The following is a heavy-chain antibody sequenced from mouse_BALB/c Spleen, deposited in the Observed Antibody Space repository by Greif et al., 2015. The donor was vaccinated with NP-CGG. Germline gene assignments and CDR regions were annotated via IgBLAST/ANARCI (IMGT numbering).Heavy chain of an antibody. D-gene: IGHD2-4*01. CDR3: ARREGDYDGFAY. J-gene: IGHJ3*01. V-gene: IGHV1-61*01. CDR1: GYTFTSYW. CDR2: IDPSDSET. Sequence: VQLQQSGAELVRPGASVKLSCKASGYTFTSYWMNWVKQRPGQGLEWIGMIDPSDSETHYNQIFKDKATLTVDKSSSTAYMQLSSLTSEDSAVYYCARREGDYDGFAYWGQGTLVTVSA.